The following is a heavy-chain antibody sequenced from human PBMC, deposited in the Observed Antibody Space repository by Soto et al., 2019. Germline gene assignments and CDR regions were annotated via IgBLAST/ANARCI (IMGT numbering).Heavy chain of an antibody. CDR2: INHSGST. V-gene: IGHV4-34*01. CDR1: GGSFSGYY. J-gene: IGHJ6*02. Sequence: QVQLQQWGAGLLKPSETLSLTCAVYGGSFSGYYWSWIRQPPGKGLEWIGEINHSGSTNYNPSVKSRVTISVDTSKNQFSLKLSSVTAADTAVYYCARGPLLLWFGELVMVNYGMDVWGQGTTVTVSS. D-gene: IGHD3-10*01. CDR3: ARGPLLLWFGELVMVNYGMDV.